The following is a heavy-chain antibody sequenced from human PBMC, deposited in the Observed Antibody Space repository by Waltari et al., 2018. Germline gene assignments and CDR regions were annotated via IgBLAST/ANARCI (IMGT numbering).Heavy chain of an antibody. Sequence: EVQLVESGGGLVKPGGSLRLSGAASGFFFNIYDMNWVRQAPGKGLEWVSSISSSSTYIYYADSVKGRFTISRDNAKNSLYLQMNSLRAEDTAVYYCARVFYSSMGNFGMDVWGQGTTVTVSS. CDR2: ISSSSTYI. CDR3: ARVFYSSMGNFGMDV. CDR1: GFFFNIYD. D-gene: IGHD6-13*01. J-gene: IGHJ6*02. V-gene: IGHV3-21*01.